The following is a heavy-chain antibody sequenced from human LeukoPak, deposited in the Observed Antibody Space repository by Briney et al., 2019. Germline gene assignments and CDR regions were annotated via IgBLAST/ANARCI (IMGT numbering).Heavy chain of an antibody. CDR2: IYSGGTI. V-gene: IGHV3-53*01. Sequence: GGSLRLSCAASRFIVRSNYMSWVRQAPGKGREWVSFIYSGGTIYYSDSVKGRFTLSRDDSKNTLYLQMNSLRDEDTSVYYCASIAEWQLRGAFDLWGQGTLITVSS. J-gene: IGHJ3*01. CDR1: RFIVRSNY. D-gene: IGHD2-15*01. CDR3: ASIAEWQLRGAFDL.